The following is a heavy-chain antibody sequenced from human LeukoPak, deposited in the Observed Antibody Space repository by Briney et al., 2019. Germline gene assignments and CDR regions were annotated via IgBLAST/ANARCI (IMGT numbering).Heavy chain of an antibody. Sequence: SETLSLTCTVSGGSISSSSYYWGWIRQPPGKGLEWIGSIYYSGSTYYNPSLKSRVTISVDTSKNQFSLTLSSVTAADTAVYYCARHPRYCSGGSCYFDYWGQGTLVTVSS. J-gene: IGHJ4*02. CDR2: IYYSGST. CDR1: GGSISSSSYY. CDR3: ARHPRYCSGGSCYFDY. V-gene: IGHV4-39*01. D-gene: IGHD2-15*01.